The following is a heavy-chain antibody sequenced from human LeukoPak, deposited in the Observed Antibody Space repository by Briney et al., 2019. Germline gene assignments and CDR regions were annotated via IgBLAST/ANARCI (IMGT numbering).Heavy chain of an antibody. CDR3: ARASIAAAGTGFTYYFDY. CDR2: IYYSGST. CDR1: GGSISSYY. J-gene: IGHJ4*02. D-gene: IGHD6-13*01. Sequence: SETLSLTCTVSGGSISSYYWSWIRQPPGKGLEWIGYIYYSGSTNYNPSPKSRVTISVDTSKNQFSLKLSSVTAADTAVYYCARASIAAAGTGFTYYFDYWGQGTLVTVSS. V-gene: IGHV4-59*01.